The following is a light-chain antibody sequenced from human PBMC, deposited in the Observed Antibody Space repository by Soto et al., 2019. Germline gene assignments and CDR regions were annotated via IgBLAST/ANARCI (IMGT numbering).Light chain of an antibody. CDR2: ATS. Sequence: DIQMTQSPSFVSASVVYIVTITFRASQDISSWLVWYQQKPGKAPKLLIHATSGLQSGVPSRFSGSGSGTDFTLTISNLQSEDFATYYCQKLNSYPLNFGGGTKVDIK. V-gene: IGKV1-12*01. J-gene: IGKJ4*01. CDR1: QDISSW. CDR3: QKLNSYPLN.